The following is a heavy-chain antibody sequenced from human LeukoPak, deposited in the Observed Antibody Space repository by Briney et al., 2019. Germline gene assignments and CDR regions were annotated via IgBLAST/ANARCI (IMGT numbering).Heavy chain of an antibody. CDR2: ISPYKGNA. CDR1: DYTVSTNV. Sequence: ASVKVSCKASDYTVSTNVISWVRQAPGQGPEWMGWISPYKGNAIYAQKLQGRVTMTTDTSTGTAYMELRSLTSDDTAVYYCATAQDYGEYVLGYFDYWGQGTLVTVSS. J-gene: IGHJ4*02. V-gene: IGHV1-18*01. CDR3: ATAQDYGEYVLGYFDY. D-gene: IGHD4-17*01.